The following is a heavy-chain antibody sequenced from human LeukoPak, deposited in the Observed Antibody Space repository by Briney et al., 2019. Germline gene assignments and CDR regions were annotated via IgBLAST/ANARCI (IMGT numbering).Heavy chain of an antibody. D-gene: IGHD3-22*01. Sequence: SETLSLTCTVSGGSISNYYWSWIRQPPGKGLGWIGYIYSSGSTNYNPSLKGRVTISVDTSKNQFSLKLSTVTAADTAVYYCARDHYYDSSGYTFGYWGQGTLVTVSS. CDR2: IYSSGST. J-gene: IGHJ4*02. V-gene: IGHV4-59*01. CDR1: GGSISNYY. CDR3: ARDHYYDSSGYTFGY.